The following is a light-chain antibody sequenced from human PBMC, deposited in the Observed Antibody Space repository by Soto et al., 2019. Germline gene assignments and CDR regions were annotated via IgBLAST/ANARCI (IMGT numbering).Light chain of an antibody. J-gene: IGKJ4*01. Sequence: DIQMTQSPSSLSASVGDRVTITCRASQSISIYLNWYQQKPGKAPKLLIYAASSLLSGVTSRFGGSGSGTYFTLTISSLQREDLATYYCQQSLTTPLTFGGGTKVEIK. V-gene: IGKV1-39*01. CDR2: AAS. CDR3: QQSLTTPLT. CDR1: QSISIY.